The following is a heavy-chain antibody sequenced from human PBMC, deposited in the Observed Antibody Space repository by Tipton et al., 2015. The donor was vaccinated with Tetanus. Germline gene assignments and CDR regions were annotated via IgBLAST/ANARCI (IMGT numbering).Heavy chain of an antibody. CDR1: GGSISSGGYY. V-gene: IGHV4-31*03. Sequence: GLVKPSQTLSLTCTVSGGSISSGGYYWSWIRQHPGEGLEWIGGIYNSGSTYYNPSLKSRVTILVDTTKNQFSLKLKSVTAADTAVYYCARDQARGARGWNYFDDWGQGPLVTVSS. J-gene: IGHJ4*02. D-gene: IGHD1-26*01. CDR2: IYNSGST. CDR3: ARDQARGARGWNYFDD.